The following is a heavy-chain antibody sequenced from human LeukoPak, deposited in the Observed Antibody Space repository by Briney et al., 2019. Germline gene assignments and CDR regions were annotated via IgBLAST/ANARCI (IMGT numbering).Heavy chain of an antibody. V-gene: IGHV4-34*01. CDR1: GGSFSGYY. Sequence: SETLSLTCAVYGGSFSGYYWSWIRQPPGKGLEWIGEINHSGSTNYNPSLKSRVTISVDTSKNQFSLKLSSVTAADTAVYYCARGFRRAVMDVWGKGTTVTVSS. CDR2: INHSGST. D-gene: IGHD3-10*01. CDR3: ARGFRRAVMDV. J-gene: IGHJ6*03.